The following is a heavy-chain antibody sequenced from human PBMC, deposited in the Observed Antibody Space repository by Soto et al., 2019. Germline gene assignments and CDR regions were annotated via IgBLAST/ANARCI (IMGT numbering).Heavy chain of an antibody. CDR1: GFTFSSYA. V-gene: IGHV3-30-3*01. Sequence: QVQLVESGGGVVQPGRSLRLSCAASGFTFSSYAMHWVRQAPGKGLEWVAVISYDGSNKYYADSVKGRFTISRDNSKNTLYLQMNSLRAEDTAVYYCAKDLRYYYDSSGSNPFDYWGQGTLVTVSS. J-gene: IGHJ4*02. CDR2: ISYDGSNK. CDR3: AKDLRYYYDSSGSNPFDY. D-gene: IGHD3-22*01.